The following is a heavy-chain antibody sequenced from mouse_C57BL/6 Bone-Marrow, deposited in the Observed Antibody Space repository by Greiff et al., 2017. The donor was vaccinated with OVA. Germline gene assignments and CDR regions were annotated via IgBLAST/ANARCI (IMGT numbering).Heavy chain of an antibody. CDR2: INPSSGYT. CDR3: ARDGYYADY. J-gene: IGHJ2*01. CDR1: GSTFTSYT. Sequence: QVQLQQSGAELARPGASVKMSCKASGSTFTSYTMNWVKQRPGRGREWIGYINPSSGYTKYNQKFKDKATLTADKSSSTAYMQLSSLTSEDSAVYYCARDGYYADYWGQGTTLTVSS. V-gene: IGHV1-4*01. D-gene: IGHD2-3*01.